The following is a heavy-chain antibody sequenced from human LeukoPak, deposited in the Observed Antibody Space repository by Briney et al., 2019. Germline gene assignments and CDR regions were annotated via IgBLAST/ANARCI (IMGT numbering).Heavy chain of an antibody. CDR1: GYSFTSYW. J-gene: IGHJ3*02. D-gene: IGHD6-13*01. V-gene: IGHV5-51*01. CDR2: IYPGDSDT. CDR3: ARSLRYSSSWYYGAFDI. Sequence: GESLKISCKGSGYSFTSYWIGWVRQMPGKGLEWMGIIYPGDSDTRYSPSFQGQVTISADKSISTAYLQWSSLKASDTAMYYCARSLRYSSSWYYGAFDIWGQGTMVTVSS.